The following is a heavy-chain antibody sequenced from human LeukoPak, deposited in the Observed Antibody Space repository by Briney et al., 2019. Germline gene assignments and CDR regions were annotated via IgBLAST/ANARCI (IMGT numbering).Heavy chain of an antibody. CDR2: ISAYNGNT. CDR3: ARGQGGSYFSHNYYFDY. J-gene: IGHJ4*02. V-gene: IGHV1-18*01. D-gene: IGHD1-26*01. Sequence: ASVKVSCKASGYTFTSYGISWVRQAPGQGLEWMGGISAYNGNTNYAQKLQGRVTMTTDTSTSTAYMELRSLRSDDTAVYYCARGQGGSYFSHNYYFDYWGQGTLVTVSS. CDR1: GYTFTSYG.